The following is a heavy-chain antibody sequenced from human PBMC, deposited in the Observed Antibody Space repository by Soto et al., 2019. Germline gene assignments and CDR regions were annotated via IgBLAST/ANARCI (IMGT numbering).Heavy chain of an antibody. CDR2: LYYGRSA. CDR1: GDSISTYY. Sequence: QVQLQESGPGLVKPSETLSLTCAVSGDSISTYYCMWIRQTPGKGLESIGYLYYGRSANYNPSLKSRVTLSVDTSTNQCSLTLSSMTAADTAVYYCALRSMAVVPEYWGQGTLVTVSS. CDR3: ALRSMAVVPEY. J-gene: IGHJ4*02. D-gene: IGHD3-22*01. V-gene: IGHV4-59*01.